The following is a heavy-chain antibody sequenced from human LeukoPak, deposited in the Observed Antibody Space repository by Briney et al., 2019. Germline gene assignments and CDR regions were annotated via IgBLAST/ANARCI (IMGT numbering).Heavy chain of an antibody. Sequence: SGGSLRLSRAASGFTFSSYSMNWVRQAPGKGLEWVSSISSSSSYIYYADSVKGRFTISRDNAKNSLYLQMNSLRAEDTAVYYCARGPSVVYTAMVYYFDYWGQGTLVTVSS. CDR2: ISSSSSYI. CDR3: ARGPSVVYTAMVYYFDY. CDR1: GFTFSSYS. J-gene: IGHJ4*02. D-gene: IGHD5-18*01. V-gene: IGHV3-21*01.